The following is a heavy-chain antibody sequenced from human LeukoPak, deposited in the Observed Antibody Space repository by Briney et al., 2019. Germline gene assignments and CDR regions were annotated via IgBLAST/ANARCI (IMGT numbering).Heavy chain of an antibody. CDR2: ISAYNGNT. CDR1: GYTFTSYG. CDR3: ARVPSAPGQSLFHYDFWSGYYPFDY. Sequence: ASVKVFCKASGYTFTSYGISWVRQAPGQGLEWMGWISAYNGNTNYAQKLQGRVTMTTNTSTSTAYMELRSLRSDDTAVYYCARVPSAPGQSLFHYDFWSGYYPFDYWGQGTLVTVSS. J-gene: IGHJ4*02. V-gene: IGHV1-18*01. D-gene: IGHD3-3*01.